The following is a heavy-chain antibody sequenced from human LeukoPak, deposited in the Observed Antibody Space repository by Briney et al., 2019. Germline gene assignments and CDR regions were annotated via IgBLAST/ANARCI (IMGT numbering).Heavy chain of an antibody. V-gene: IGHV4-59*01. CDR2: IYYSGST. CDR3: ARGRSGSYHSPFDY. CDR1: GGSISSYY. D-gene: IGHD1-26*01. Sequence: SETLSLTCTVSGGSISSYYWSGIRQPPGKGLEWTGYIYYSGSTNYNPSLKSRVTISVDTSKNQFSLKLDSVTAADTAVYYCARGRSGSYHSPFDYWGQGTLVTVSS. J-gene: IGHJ4*02.